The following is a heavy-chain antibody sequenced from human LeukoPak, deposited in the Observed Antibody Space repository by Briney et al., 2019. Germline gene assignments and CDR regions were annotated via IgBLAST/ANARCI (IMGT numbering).Heavy chain of an antibody. D-gene: IGHD2-15*01. CDR3: ARGGYCSGGNCYGYCDY. Sequence: QPGGSLRLSCAASGFTVSNNYMSWVRQAPGKGLEWVSVIYSGGTTYYADPVKGRFTISRDNSKNTLYLLMNSLRAEDTAVYYCARGGYCSGGNCYGYCDYWGQGTLVTVSS. CDR2: IYSGGTT. V-gene: IGHV3-66*01. J-gene: IGHJ4*02. CDR1: GFTVSNNY.